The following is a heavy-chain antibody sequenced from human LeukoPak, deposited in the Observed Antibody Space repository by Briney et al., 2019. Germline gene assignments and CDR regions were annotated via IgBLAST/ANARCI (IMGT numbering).Heavy chain of an antibody. J-gene: IGHJ5*02. V-gene: IGHV3-30-3*01. CDR1: GFTFSSYA. CDR2: ISYDGSNK. Sequence: GRSLRLSCAASGFTFSSYAMHWVRQAPGKGLEWVAVISYDGSNKYYADSVKGRFTISRDNSKNTLHLQMNSLRAEDTAVYYCARGDWFDPWGQGTLVTVSS. CDR3: ARGDWFDP.